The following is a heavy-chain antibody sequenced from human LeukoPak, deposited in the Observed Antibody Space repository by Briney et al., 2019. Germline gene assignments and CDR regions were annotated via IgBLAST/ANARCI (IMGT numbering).Heavy chain of an antibody. CDR3: VRDVYFYDRSGFLHES. CDR2: VSSSGTT. V-gene: IGHV4-31*03. CDR1: GGSISRDGHY. J-gene: IGHJ4*02. Sequence: PSQTLSLTCTVSGGSISRDGHYWSRIRQYPGKGLESIVSVSSSGTTTYNPSLKSRVTISLDTSQNQFSLNLRSLTAADTAVYYCVRDVYFYDRSGFLHESWGQGTLVTVSA. D-gene: IGHD3-22*01.